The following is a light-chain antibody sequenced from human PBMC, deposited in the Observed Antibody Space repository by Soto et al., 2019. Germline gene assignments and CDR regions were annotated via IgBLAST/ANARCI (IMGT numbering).Light chain of an antibody. CDR2: DVS. Sequence: QSALTQPASVSGSPGQSITISCTGTSSDVGSYNYVSWYQQHPDKAPKLMIYDVSDRPSGVSNRFSGSKSGNTASLTISVLQAEDEADYYCSSYTTSSTLDVVFGGGTKLTVL. CDR1: SSDVGSYNY. J-gene: IGLJ2*01. V-gene: IGLV2-14*03. CDR3: SSYTTSSTLDVV.